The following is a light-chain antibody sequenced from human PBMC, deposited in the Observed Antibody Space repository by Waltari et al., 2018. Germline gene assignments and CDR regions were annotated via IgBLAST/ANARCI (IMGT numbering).Light chain of an antibody. J-gene: IGKJ1*01. CDR2: DAS. Sequence: EIVLTQSPGTLVLSPGERATLTCRASQSVGRALAWYQQKPGQAPRLLIYDASSRATVISDKCSGSGSGTDFSLTISRVEPEDFAVYFCQMYVRLPVTFGQGTKVEVK. V-gene: IGKV3-20*01. CDR1: QSVGRA. CDR3: QMYVRLPVT.